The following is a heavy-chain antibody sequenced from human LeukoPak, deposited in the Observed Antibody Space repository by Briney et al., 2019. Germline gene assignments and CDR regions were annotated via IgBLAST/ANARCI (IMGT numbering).Heavy chain of an antibody. CDR3: ARSLSPGTTKYYFDY. CDR2: IIPIFGTA. D-gene: IGHD1-7*01. CDR1: GGTFSRYA. V-gene: IGHV1-69*13. Sequence: EAAVKVSCKASGGTFSRYAISWVRQDPGQGPEWMGGIIPIFGTANYAQKSQGRVTITADESTSTAYMELSSLRSEDTAVYYCARSLSPGTTKYYFDYWGQGTLVTVSS. J-gene: IGHJ4*02.